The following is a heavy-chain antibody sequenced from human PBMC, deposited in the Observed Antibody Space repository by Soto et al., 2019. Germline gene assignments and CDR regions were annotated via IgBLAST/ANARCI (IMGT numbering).Heavy chain of an antibody. Sequence: QAQLVQSGPEVKKAGASVKVSCKASGYTFTSFGISWVRQAPGQGPEWVGWISSYNGNINYAQKLQGRVTMTTDTSTSTAYMELRSLRSDDTAVYYCARDGGSTPRWFASWGQGTLVTVSA. CDR1: GYTFTSFG. CDR3: ARDGGSTPRWFAS. CDR2: ISSYNGNI. J-gene: IGHJ5*01. V-gene: IGHV1-18*01. D-gene: IGHD2-15*01.